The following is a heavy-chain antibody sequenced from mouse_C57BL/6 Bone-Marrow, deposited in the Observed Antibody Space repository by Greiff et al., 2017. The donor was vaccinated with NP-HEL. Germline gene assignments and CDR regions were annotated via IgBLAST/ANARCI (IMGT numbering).Heavy chain of an antibody. CDR2: INPSSGYT. Sequence: VKLMESGAELARPGASVKMSCKASGYTFTSYTMHWVKQRPGQGLEWIGYINPSSGYTKYNQKFKDKATLTADKSSSTAYMQLSSLTSEDSAVYYCARVYDGYYGFAYWGQGTLVTVSA. CDR3: ARVYDGYYGFAY. J-gene: IGHJ3*01. D-gene: IGHD2-3*01. V-gene: IGHV1-4*01. CDR1: GYTFTSYT.